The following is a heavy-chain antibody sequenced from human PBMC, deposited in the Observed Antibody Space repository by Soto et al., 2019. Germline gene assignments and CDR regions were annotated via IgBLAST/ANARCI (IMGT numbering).Heavy chain of an antibody. J-gene: IGHJ5*02. CDR3: ARRGSTSKKGGHWFDP. CDR2: IYYSGST. CDR1: GGSISSYY. D-gene: IGHD2-2*01. Sequence: QVQLQESGPGLVKPSETLSLTCTVSGGSISSYYWSWIRQPPGKGLEWIGYIYYSGSTNYNPSLKSRVIISVDTSKNQFSMKLSSVTAADTAVYYCARRGSTSKKGGHWFDPWGQGTLVTVSS. V-gene: IGHV4-59*08.